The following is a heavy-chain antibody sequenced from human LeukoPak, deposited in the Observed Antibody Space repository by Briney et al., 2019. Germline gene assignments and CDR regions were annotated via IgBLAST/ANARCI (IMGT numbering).Heavy chain of an antibody. CDR2: ISGSGGST. Sequence: GGSLRLSCAASGFTFSSYAMSWVRQAPGKGLEWVSAISGSGGSTYYADSVKGRFTISRDNSKNTLYLQMNSLRAEDTAVYYCAKDRGGVVVPAAVDYWGQGTLVTVSS. CDR1: GFTFSSYA. J-gene: IGHJ4*02. CDR3: AKDRGGVVVPAAVDY. D-gene: IGHD2-2*01. V-gene: IGHV3-23*01.